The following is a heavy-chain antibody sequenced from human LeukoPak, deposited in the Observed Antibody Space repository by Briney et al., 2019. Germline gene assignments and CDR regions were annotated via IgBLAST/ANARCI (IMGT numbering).Heavy chain of an antibody. CDR1: GYTFTSYG. Sequence: PGASVKVSCKASGYTFTSYGISWVRQAPGQGLEWMGWISAYNGNTNYAQKLQGRVTMTRDTSTSTAYMELRTLRSDDTAVYFCSRDRPPGVYGSAWLQYYYYYGRDVWGQGTTVTVSS. J-gene: IGHJ6*02. CDR2: ISAYNGNT. CDR3: SRDRPPGVYGSAWLQYYYYYGRDV. V-gene: IGHV1-18*01. D-gene: IGHD3-10*01.